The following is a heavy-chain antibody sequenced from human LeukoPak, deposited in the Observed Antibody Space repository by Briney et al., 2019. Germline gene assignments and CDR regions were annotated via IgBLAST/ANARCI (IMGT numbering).Heavy chain of an antibody. CDR3: ARGGGVPIRGTNY. Sequence: SETLSLTCAVSGGSFSGYYWSWIRQPPGKGLEWIGEINHSGSTNYNPSLKSRVTISVDTSKNQFSLKLSSVTAADTAVYYCARGGGVPIRGTNYWAQETLVTVSS. D-gene: IGHD1-1*01. CDR2: INHSGST. J-gene: IGHJ4*02. CDR1: GGSFSGYY. V-gene: IGHV4-34*01.